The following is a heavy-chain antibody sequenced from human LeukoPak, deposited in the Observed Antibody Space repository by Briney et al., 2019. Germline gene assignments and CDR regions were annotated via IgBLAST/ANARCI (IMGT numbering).Heavy chain of an antibody. CDR1: GFTFSYHW. V-gene: IGHV3-7*01. J-gene: IGHJ4*02. Sequence: TGGSLRLSCAASGFTFSYHWMTWVRQAPGKGLEWVANIKNDGAVKNYVDSVKGRFTISRDNSKNTLYLQMSSLRDEDTAVYYCAREMTTTETFDYWGQGTLVTVSS. D-gene: IGHD4-4*01. CDR3: AREMTTTETFDY. CDR2: IKNDGAVK.